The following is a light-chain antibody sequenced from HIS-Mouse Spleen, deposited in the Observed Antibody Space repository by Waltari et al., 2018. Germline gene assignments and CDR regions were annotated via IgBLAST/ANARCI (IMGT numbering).Light chain of an antibody. CDR1: HSLLHSNGYNY. V-gene: IGKV2-28*01. Sequence: DIVMTQSPLSLPVTPGEPASISCRSSHSLLHSNGYNYLDWYLQKPGQSPQLLIYLGSNRASGVPDRFSGSGSGTDFTLKISRVDAEDVGVYYCMQALQTPWTFGQGTKVEIK. CDR3: MQALQTPWT. CDR2: LGS. J-gene: IGKJ1*01.